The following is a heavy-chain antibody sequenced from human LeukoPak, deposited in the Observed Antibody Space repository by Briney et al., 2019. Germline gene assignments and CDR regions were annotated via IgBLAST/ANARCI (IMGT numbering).Heavy chain of an antibody. J-gene: IGHJ3*02. V-gene: IGHV1-46*01. CDR2: INPSGGST. Sequence: ASVKVSCKASGYTFTSYYMHWVRQAPGQGLEWMGIINPSGGSTSYAQKFQGRVTMTRDTSTSTVYMELSSLRSEDTAVYYCARGRIHVEMATISAFDIWGQGTMVTVSS. CDR3: ARGRIHVEMATISAFDI. D-gene: IGHD5-24*01. CDR1: GYTFTSYY.